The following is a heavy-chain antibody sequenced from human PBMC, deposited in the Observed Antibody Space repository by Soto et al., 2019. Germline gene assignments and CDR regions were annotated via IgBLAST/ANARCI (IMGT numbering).Heavy chain of an antibody. CDR3: ARGLGYCSSTSCLNWFDP. CDR1: GYTFTSYD. V-gene: IGHV1-8*01. J-gene: IGHJ5*02. D-gene: IGHD2-2*03. Sequence: GASVKVSCKASGYTFTSYDINWVRQATGQGLEWMGWMNPNSGNTGYAQKLQGRVTMTRNTSISTAYMELSSLRSEDTAVYYCARGLGYCSSTSCLNWFDPWGLGTLVTVSS. CDR2: MNPNSGNT.